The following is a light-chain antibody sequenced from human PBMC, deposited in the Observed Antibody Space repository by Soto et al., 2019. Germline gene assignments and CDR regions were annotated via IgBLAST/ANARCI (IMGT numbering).Light chain of an antibody. CDR1: SSDVGAYNL. CDR2: EVS. J-gene: IGLJ1*01. V-gene: IGLV2-23*02. CDR3: CSYAGGRNV. Sequence: QSALTQPASVSGSPGQSITISCTGTSSDVGAYNLVSWYQHHPGKVPKLMIYEVSQRPSGVSSRFSGSKSGNTASLTISGLQAEDEADYYCCSYAGGRNVFGTGTKLTVL.